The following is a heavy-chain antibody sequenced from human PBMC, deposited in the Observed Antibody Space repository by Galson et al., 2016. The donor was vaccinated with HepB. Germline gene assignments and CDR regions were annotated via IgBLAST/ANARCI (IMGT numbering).Heavy chain of an antibody. J-gene: IGHJ4*02. CDR2: TRNRARSHTT. CDR3: TRTGLAADFDY. CDR1: GFILSDYY. D-gene: IGHD6-25*01. V-gene: IGHV3-72*01. Sequence: SLRLSCAASGFILSDYYMDWVRRAPGKGLEWVGRTRNRARSHTTDYAASVKGRFTISRDNSRSSVYLQMNGLKADDTAVYYCTRTGLAADFDYWGRGILVTVSS.